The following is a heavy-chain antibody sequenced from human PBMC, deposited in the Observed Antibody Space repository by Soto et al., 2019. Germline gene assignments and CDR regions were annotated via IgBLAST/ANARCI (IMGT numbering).Heavy chain of an antibody. CDR1: GFTVTSNG. Sequence: GGSLRLSCGVSGFTVTSNGVSWVRQAPGKGLEWVAAISPNGQGIWYADSVKGRFTISRDISRNTVFLQMDSLRAEDTAVYYCAKAGWYYDILTGYYGMDVWGQGTTVTVSS. J-gene: IGHJ6*02. CDR2: ISPNGQGI. V-gene: IGHV3-23*01. D-gene: IGHD3-9*01. CDR3: AKAGWYYDILTGYYGMDV.